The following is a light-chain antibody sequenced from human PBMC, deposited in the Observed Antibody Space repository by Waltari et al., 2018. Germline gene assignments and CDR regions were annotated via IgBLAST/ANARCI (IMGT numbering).Light chain of an antibody. V-gene: IGLV3-9*01. J-gene: IGLJ7*01. CDR2: RDK. CDR3: QVWDSGTAV. Sequence: SYDLTQPLSVLVALGQTARISCGGNNIGGKNVHWYQQKAGQAPLLVIYRDKNRPSRIPERFSGSNSENTATLTISRAQAADEADYYCQVWDSGTAVFGGGTQLTVL. CDR1: NIGGKN.